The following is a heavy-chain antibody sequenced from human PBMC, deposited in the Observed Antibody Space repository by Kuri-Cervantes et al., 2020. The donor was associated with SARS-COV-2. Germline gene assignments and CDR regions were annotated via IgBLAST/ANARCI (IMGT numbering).Heavy chain of an antibody. D-gene: IGHD2-2*01. CDR3: ARAMYQLLHWVNWFDP. V-gene: IGHV1-58*01. CDR1: GFTFTSSA. CDR2: IVVGSGNT. J-gene: IGHJ5*02. Sequence: SVKVSCKASGFTFTSSAVQWVRQARGQRLEWIGWIVVGSGNTNYAQKFQERVTITRDMSTSTAYMELSSLRSEDTAVYYCARAMYQLLHWVNWFDPWGQGTLVTVSS.